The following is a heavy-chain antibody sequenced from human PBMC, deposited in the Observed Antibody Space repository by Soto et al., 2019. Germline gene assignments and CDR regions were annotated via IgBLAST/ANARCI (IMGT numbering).Heavy chain of an antibody. V-gene: IGHV3-64D*06. CDR3: VTSRGYCSSTSCYLYYYYGMDV. D-gene: IGHD2-2*01. CDR2: ISSNGGST. CDR1: GFTVSSYA. J-gene: IGHJ6*02. Sequence: QCGGSLRLSCSASGFTVSSYAMHWVRQAPGKGLEYVSAISSNGGSTYYADSVKGRFTISRDNSKNTLYLQMSSLRAEDTAVYYCVTSRGYCSSTSCYLYYYYGMDVWGQGTTVTVSS.